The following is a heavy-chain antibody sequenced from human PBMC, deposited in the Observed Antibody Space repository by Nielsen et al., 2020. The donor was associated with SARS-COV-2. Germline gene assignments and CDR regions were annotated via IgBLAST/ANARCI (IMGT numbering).Heavy chain of an antibody. CDR2: IRSKANSYAT. Sequence: GGSLRLSCAASGFTFSGSAMHWVRQAFGKGLEWVGRIRSKANSYATAYAASVKGRFTISRDDSKNTAYLQMNSLKTEDTAVYYCTPQGGSSWYPVWGQGTLVTVSS. D-gene: IGHD6-13*01. CDR1: GFTFSGSA. V-gene: IGHV3-73*01. CDR3: TPQGGSSWYPV. J-gene: IGHJ4*02.